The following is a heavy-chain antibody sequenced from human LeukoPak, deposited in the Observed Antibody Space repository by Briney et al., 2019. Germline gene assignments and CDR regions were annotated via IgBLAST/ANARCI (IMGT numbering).Heavy chain of an antibody. Sequence: GGSLRLSCAASGFTLSSYWMSWVRQAPGKGLEWVANIKQGGSEKYYVDSVKGRFTISRDNARNSLYLQMNSLRAEDTAVYYCAREWDPYYYGSGPHSAWGQGTLVTVSS. V-gene: IGHV3-7*01. D-gene: IGHD3-10*01. J-gene: IGHJ5*02. CDR1: GFTLSSYW. CDR2: IKQGGSEK. CDR3: AREWDPYYYGSGPHSA.